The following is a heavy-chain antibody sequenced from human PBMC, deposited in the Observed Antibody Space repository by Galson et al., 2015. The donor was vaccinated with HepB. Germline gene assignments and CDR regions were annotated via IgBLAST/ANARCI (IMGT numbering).Heavy chain of an antibody. V-gene: IGHV1-45*02. D-gene: IGHD4-23*01. CDR2: ITPFNGNT. Sequence: SVKVSCKASGYTFTYRYLHWVRQAPGQALEWMGWITPFNGNTNYAQKFQDRVTITRDRSMSTAYMELSSLRSEDTAMYYCARPAAYGGNSDAFDIWGQGTMVTVSS. CDR1: GYTFTYRY. CDR3: ARPAAYGGNSDAFDI. J-gene: IGHJ3*02.